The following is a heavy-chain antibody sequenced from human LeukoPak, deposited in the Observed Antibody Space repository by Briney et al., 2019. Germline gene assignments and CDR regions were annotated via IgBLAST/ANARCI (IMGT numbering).Heavy chain of an antibody. CDR3: AKDRPELGPG. V-gene: IGHV3-23*01. CDR2: ISGSGGST. CDR1: RFTFSSSA. Sequence: GGSLRLSCAASRFTFSSSAMSWVRQGPGKGLEWVSTISGSGGSTYYADSVKGRFTISRDNSKNTLYLQMNSLRAEDTTVYYCAKDRPELGPGWGQGTLVTVSS. J-gene: IGHJ4*02. D-gene: IGHD1-14*01.